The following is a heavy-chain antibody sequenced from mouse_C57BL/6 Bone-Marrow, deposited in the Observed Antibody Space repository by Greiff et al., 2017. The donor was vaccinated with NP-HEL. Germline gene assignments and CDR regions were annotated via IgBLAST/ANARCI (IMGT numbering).Heavy chain of an antibody. D-gene: IGHD1-1*01. Sequence: EVQLVESGGGLVKPGGSLKLSCAASGFTFSSYAMSWVRQTPEKRLEWVATISDGGSYTYYPDNVKGRFTISRDNAKNNLYLQMSHLKSEDTAMYYCARGYGSSLAWFAYWGQGTLVTVSA. CDR2: ISDGGSYT. V-gene: IGHV5-4*01. J-gene: IGHJ3*01. CDR1: GFTFSSYA. CDR3: ARGYGSSLAWFAY.